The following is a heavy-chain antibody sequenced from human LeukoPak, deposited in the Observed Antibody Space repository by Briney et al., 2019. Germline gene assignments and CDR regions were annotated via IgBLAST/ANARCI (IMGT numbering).Heavy chain of an antibody. V-gene: IGHV1-18*01. CDR1: GGTFTSYG. Sequence: ASVKVSCKASGGTFTSYGISWVRQAPGQGLEWMGWISAYNGNTNYAQKLQGRVTMTTDTSTSTAYMELRSLRSDDTAVYYCARHHGFGELLAYDYWGQGTLVTVSS. CDR2: ISAYNGNT. J-gene: IGHJ4*02. D-gene: IGHD3-10*01. CDR3: ARHHGFGELLAYDY.